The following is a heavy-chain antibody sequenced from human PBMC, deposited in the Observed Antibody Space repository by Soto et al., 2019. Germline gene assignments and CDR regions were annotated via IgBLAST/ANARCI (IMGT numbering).Heavy chain of an antibody. J-gene: IGHJ4*02. V-gene: IGHV3-11*01. CDR1: GFTFSGYN. Sequence: QVQLVESGGGLVKPGGSLRLSCAASGFTFSGYNMSWIRKAPGKGLEWVSYITSSGSNTFDAESVKGRFTISRDNSMNLRYLQMNSHSAEDTAVYYCARRGTISSARHCAHGGQGTLVTVSP. CDR3: ARRGTISSARHCAH. D-gene: IGHD6-6*01. CDR2: ITSSGSNT.